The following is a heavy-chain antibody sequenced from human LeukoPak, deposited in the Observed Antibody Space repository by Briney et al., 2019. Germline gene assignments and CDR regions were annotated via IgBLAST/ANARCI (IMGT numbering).Heavy chain of an antibody. D-gene: IGHD6-13*01. Sequence: PSQTLSLTCTVSGGSISSGSCYWSWIRQPAGKGLEWIGRIYTSGSTNYNPSLKSRVTISVGTSKNQFSLKLSSVTAADTAVYYCAFSPIAAAGTPYYYYYMDVWGKGTTVTVSS. J-gene: IGHJ6*03. CDR1: GGSISSGSCY. CDR3: AFSPIAAAGTPYYYYYMDV. V-gene: IGHV4-61*02. CDR2: IYTSGST.